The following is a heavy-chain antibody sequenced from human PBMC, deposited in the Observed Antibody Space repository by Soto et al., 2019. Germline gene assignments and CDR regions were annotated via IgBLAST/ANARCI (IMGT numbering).Heavy chain of an antibody. J-gene: IGHJ6*03. D-gene: IGHD4-17*01. Sequence: SETLSLTCTVSGGSISSSSYYWGWIRQPPGKGLEWIGSIYYSGSTYYNPSLKSRVTISVDTSKNQFSLKLSSVTAADTAVYYCALDYGDYSVGYYYYYYMDVWGKGTTVTVSS. CDR3: ALDYGDYSVGYYYYYYMDV. CDR2: IYYSGST. V-gene: IGHV4-39*01. CDR1: GGSISSSSYY.